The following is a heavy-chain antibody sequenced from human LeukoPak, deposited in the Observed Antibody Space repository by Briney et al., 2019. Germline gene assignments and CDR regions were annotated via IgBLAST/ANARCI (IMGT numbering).Heavy chain of an antibody. CDR3: ASRPTGFDWGPFDY. CDR1: GFTFNNYV. Sequence: PGGSLRLSCAASGFTFNNYVIHWVHQPPGKGLEWVAFFRYDGNHEYYADSVKGRFTFSRDHSKNTLLLQMNSLRTEDTAVYYCASRPTGFDWGPFDYWGQGTLVTVSS. CDR2: FRYDGNHE. V-gene: IGHV3-30*02. D-gene: IGHD5-12*01. J-gene: IGHJ4*02.